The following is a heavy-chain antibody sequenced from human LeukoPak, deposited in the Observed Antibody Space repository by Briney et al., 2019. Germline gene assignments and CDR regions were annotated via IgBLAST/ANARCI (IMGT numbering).Heavy chain of an antibody. CDR3: ARVGGSWELIL. J-gene: IGHJ4*02. CDR1: GFTFSNYG. V-gene: IGHV3-30*02. CDR2: IRYDGGNK. D-gene: IGHD2-15*01. Sequence: PGGSLRLSCAASGFTFSNYGMHWVRQAPGKGLEWVAFIRYDGGNKYYADSVKGRFTISRDNDKSSLYLQMNSLRGEDTAVYFCARVGGSWELILWGQGTLVTVS.